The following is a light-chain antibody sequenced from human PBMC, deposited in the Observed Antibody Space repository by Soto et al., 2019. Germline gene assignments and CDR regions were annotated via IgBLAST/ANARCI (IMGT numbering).Light chain of an antibody. CDR1: SSDVGGYNY. CDR3: SSYTSSSTYV. J-gene: IGLJ1*01. CDR2: DVS. Sequence: QSSLTQPDSVFGSPGQSITISCTGTSSDVGGYNYVSWYQQHPGKAPKLMIYDVSNRPSGVSNRFSGSKSGNTASLTISGLQAEDESDYYCSSYTSSSTYVFGTGTKVPVL. V-gene: IGLV2-14*01.